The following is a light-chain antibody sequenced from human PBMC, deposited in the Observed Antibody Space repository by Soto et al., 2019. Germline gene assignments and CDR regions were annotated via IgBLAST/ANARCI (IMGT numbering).Light chain of an antibody. CDR3: ASYAGNNNFVL. Sequence: QSALTQPASVSGSPGQSITISCTGTSSDVGGFNYVSWYQQHPDNAPKLIIYEVSKRPSGVPDRFSGSKSGNTASLTVSGLQAEDEADYFCASYAGNNNFVLFGGGTQLTVL. CDR1: SSDVGGFNY. J-gene: IGLJ2*01. CDR2: EVS. V-gene: IGLV2-8*01.